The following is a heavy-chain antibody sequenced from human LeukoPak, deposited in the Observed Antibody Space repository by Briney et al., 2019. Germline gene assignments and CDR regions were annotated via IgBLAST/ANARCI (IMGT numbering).Heavy chain of an antibody. Sequence: PGRSLRLSCAASGFTFNDYAMHWVRQAPGKGLEWVSGIGWNSHIIGYEDSVKGRSTISRDNARNSLSLQMNSLRAEDTAFYYCAKDRDSSGFAPYFDYWGQGILVTVSS. CDR3: AKDRDSSGFAPYFDY. V-gene: IGHV3-9*01. J-gene: IGHJ4*02. CDR2: IGWNSHII. CDR1: GFTFNDYA. D-gene: IGHD3-22*01.